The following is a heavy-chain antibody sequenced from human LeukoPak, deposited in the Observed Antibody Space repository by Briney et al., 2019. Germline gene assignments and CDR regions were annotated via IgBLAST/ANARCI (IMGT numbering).Heavy chain of an antibody. J-gene: IGHJ4*02. CDR3: TTDGGFGELLITNF. D-gene: IGHD3-10*01. V-gene: IGHV3-15*01. CDR1: GFTFTNAW. Sequence: GGSLRFSCAASGFTFTNAWMGWVRQAPGKGLEWVGRIKSKTDGGTTDYAAPVKGRFTISRDDSKNTLYLQMNSLKTEDTAVYYCTTDGGFGELLITNFWGQGTLVTVSS. CDR2: IKSKTDGGTT.